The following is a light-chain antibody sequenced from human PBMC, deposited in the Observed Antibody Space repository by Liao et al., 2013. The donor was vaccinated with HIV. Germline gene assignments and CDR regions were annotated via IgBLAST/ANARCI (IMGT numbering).Light chain of an antibody. CDR3: YSAADNSWV. V-gene: IGLV3-21*01. CDR1: NIGSKS. CDR2: YDS. J-gene: IGLJ3*02. Sequence: SYVLTQPPSVSVAPGKTARITCGGNNIGSKSVHWYQQKPGQAPVLVIYYDSDRPSGIPERFSGSSSGTTVTLTISGAQVEDEADYYCYSAADNSWVFGGGTKLTVL.